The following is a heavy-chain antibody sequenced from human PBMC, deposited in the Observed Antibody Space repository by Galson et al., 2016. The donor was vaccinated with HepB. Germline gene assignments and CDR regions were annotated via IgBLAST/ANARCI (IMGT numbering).Heavy chain of an antibody. CDR1: GDSVSNNSAA. V-gene: IGHV6-1*01. D-gene: IGHD6-19*01. J-gene: IGHJ5*02. CDR3: ARDHTAGWFNWIDT. Sequence: CAISGDSVSNNSAAWSWIRQSPSRGLEWLGRTYSRSKWYNDYAESLRGRITINPDTAKSQVSLHLDSVTPDDSAIYYCARDHTAGWFNWIDTWGQGTLVTVSS. CDR2: TYSRSKWYN.